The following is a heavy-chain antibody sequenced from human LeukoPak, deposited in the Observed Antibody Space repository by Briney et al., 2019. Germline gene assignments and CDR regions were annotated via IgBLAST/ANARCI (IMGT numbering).Heavy chain of an antibody. J-gene: IGHJ6*02. V-gene: IGHV3-74*01. D-gene: IGHD4-17*01. CDR2: INSDGSST. CDR3: ARGSGYGDYVSYYYYGMDV. CDR1: GFTFSSYW. Sequence: GGSLRLSCAASGFTFSSYWMHWVRQAPGKGLVWVSRINSDGSSTSYADSVKGRFAISRDNAKNTLYLQMNSLRAEDTAVYYCARGSGYGDYVSYYYYGMDVWGQGTTVSVFS.